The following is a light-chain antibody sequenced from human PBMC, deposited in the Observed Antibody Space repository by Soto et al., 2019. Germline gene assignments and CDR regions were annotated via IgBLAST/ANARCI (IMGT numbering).Light chain of an antibody. CDR3: QSYDTSLSGSGV. Sequence: QPVLTQPPSVSGAPGQRVTISCTGSSSNIGAGYDVHWYQQLPGTAPKLLIYANINRPSGVPDRFSGSKSGTSASLAITGLQAEDEADYYCQSYDTSLSGSGVFGTGTQLTVL. CDR2: ANI. J-gene: IGLJ1*01. CDR1: SSNIGAGYD. V-gene: IGLV1-40*01.